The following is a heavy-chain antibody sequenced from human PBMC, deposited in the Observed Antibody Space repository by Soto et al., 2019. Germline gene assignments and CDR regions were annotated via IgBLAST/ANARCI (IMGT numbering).Heavy chain of an antibody. V-gene: IGHV3-30-3*01. CDR2: ISYDGSNK. CDR3: AREGVAVAGYYYGMDV. Sequence: QVQLVESGGGVVQPGRSLRLSCAASGFTFSSYAMHWVRQAPGKGLEWVAVISYDGSNKYYADSVKGRFTISRDNSKNTLDLQMNSLRAEDTAVYYCAREGVAVAGYYYGMDVWGQGTTVTVSS. CDR1: GFTFSSYA. J-gene: IGHJ6*02. D-gene: IGHD6-19*01.